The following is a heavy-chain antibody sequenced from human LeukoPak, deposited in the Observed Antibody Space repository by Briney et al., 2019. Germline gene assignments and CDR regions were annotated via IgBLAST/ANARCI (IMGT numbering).Heavy chain of an antibody. CDR1: GFTFDDYA. CDR3: AKEEARGAFDI. Sequence: GRSLRLSCAASGFTFDDYAMHWVRQAPGKGLEWVSGISWNSGSLGYADSVKGRFTISRDNAKNSLYLQMNSLRAEDTALYYCAKEEARGAFDIWGQGTMVTVSS. CDR2: ISWNSGSL. V-gene: IGHV3-9*01. J-gene: IGHJ3*02.